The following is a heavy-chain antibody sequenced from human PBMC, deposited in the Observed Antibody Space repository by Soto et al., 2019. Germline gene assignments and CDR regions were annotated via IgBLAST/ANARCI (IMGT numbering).Heavy chain of an antibody. D-gene: IGHD3-3*01. CDR1: GYTFTSYY. J-gene: IGHJ6*02. V-gene: IGHV1-46*01. CDR2: INPSGGST. CDR3: ARAPLYDFWSGYYQLLYYYGMDV. Sequence: GASVKVSCKASGYTFTSYYMHWVRQAPGQGLEWMGIINPSGGSTSYAQKFQGRVTMTRDTSTSTVYMELSSLRSEDTAVYYCARAPLYDFWSGYYQLLYYYGMDVWGQGTTVTVSS.